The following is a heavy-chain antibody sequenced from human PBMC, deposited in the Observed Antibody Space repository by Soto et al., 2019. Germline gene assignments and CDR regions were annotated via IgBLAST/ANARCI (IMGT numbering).Heavy chain of an antibody. V-gene: IGHV4-30-2*01. CDR1: GGSISSGGYS. Sequence: QLQLQESGSGLVKPSQTLSLTCAVSGGSISSGGYSWGWIRQPPGKGLEWIGYIYHSGTYYNPSRKRRVTISVDMSKNQFSLKLSSVSAADTAVYYCARGGKTVTTLDYWGQGTLVTVSS. CDR2: IYHSGT. CDR3: ARGGKTVTTLDY. D-gene: IGHD4-17*01. J-gene: IGHJ4*02.